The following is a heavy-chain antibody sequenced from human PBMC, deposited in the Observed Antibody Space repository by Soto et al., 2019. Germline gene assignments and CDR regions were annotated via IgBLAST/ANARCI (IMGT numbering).Heavy chain of an antibody. V-gene: IGHV1-69*13. Sequence: GASVKVSCKASGGTFSSYAISWVRQAPGQELEWMGGIIPIFGTANYAQKFQGRVTITADESTSTAYMELSSLRSEDTAVYYCARVSGGLQGPYYYYYGMDVWGQGTTVTVSS. J-gene: IGHJ6*02. CDR1: GGTFSSYA. CDR3: ARVSGGLQGPYYYYYGMDV. D-gene: IGHD4-4*01. CDR2: IIPIFGTA.